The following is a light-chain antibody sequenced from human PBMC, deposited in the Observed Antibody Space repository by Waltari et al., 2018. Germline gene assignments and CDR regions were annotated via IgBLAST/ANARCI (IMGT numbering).Light chain of an antibody. CDR2: EDS. J-gene: IGLJ7*01. CDR3: GTWDGSLSGAV. V-gene: IGLV1-51*02. Sequence: QPVLTQPPSVSAAPGQRVTIPCSAGHSNIGTNYVHCYRQFPRTAPKLLIYEDSERPSGVPGRFSGSKSGTSATLDITGLQAGDEADYYCGTWDGSLSGAVFGGGTHLTVL. CDR1: HSNIGTNY.